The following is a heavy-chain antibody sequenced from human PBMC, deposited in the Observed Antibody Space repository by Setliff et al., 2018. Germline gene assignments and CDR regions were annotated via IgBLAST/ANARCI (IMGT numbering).Heavy chain of an antibody. J-gene: IGHJ4*02. Sequence: ASETLSLTCAAYGGSFSGYYWSWIRQPPGKGLEWIGEINHSGSTNYNPSLKSRVTISVDTSKNQFSLKLSSVTAADTAVYYCARRTRLEGIAAAGSGYYFDYWGQGTLVTVSS. D-gene: IGHD6-13*01. CDR3: ARRTRLEGIAAAGSGYYFDY. V-gene: IGHV4-34*01. CDR1: GGSFSGYY. CDR2: INHSGST.